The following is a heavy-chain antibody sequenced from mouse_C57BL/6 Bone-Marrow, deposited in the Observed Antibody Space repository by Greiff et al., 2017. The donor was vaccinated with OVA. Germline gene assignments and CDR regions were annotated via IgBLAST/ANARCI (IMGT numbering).Heavy chain of an antibody. Sequence: QVHVKQSGAELARPGASVKMSCKASGYTFTSYTMHWVKQRPGQGLEWIGYINPSSGYTKYNQKFKDKATLTADKSSSTAYMQLRSLTSEDSAVYYCAGGLDYWGQGTTLTVSS. CDR2: INPSSGYT. V-gene: IGHV1-4*01. CDR1: GYTFTSYT. CDR3: AGGLDY. J-gene: IGHJ2*01.